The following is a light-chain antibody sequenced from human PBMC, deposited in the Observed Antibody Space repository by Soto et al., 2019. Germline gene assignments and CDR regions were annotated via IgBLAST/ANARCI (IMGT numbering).Light chain of an antibody. CDR3: QRYNNWPWT. CDR1: QSVSSN. J-gene: IGKJ1*01. V-gene: IGKV3-15*01. CDR2: GAS. Sequence: EIVMTQSPATLSVSPGERATLSCRASQSVSSNLAWYQQKPGQAPRLLIYGASTRATGIPARFSGSGSGTEFTLTISILQSEDFAVYYCQRYNNWPWTFGQGTKVEIK.